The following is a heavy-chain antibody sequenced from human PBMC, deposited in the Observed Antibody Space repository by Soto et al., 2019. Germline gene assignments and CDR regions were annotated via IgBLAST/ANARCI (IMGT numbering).Heavy chain of an antibody. CDR2: MNPNSGNT. Sequence: ASVKVSCKASGYTFTSYDINWVRQATGQGLEWMGWMNPNSGNTGYAQKFQGRVTMTRNTSISTAYMELSSLRSEDTAVYYCASGPEDIGFLEWLSHPYYYMDVWGKGTTVTVSS. CDR3: ASGPEDIGFLEWLSHPYYYMDV. J-gene: IGHJ6*03. D-gene: IGHD3-3*01. CDR1: GYTFTSYD. V-gene: IGHV1-8*01.